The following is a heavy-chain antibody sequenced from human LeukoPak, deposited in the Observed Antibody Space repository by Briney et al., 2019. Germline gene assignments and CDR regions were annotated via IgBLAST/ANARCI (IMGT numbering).Heavy chain of an antibody. Sequence: PGGSLRLSCTASGFSFSGHWMHWVRQAPGKGLVWVSRIRGDGIVTNYADSVEGRFTVSRDNAKNTVHLQMNSLRDDDTAVYYCARASPADFNLWGRGTLVTVSS. CDR2: IRGDGIVT. CDR3: ARASPADFNL. J-gene: IGHJ2*01. CDR1: GFSFSGHW. V-gene: IGHV3-74*01.